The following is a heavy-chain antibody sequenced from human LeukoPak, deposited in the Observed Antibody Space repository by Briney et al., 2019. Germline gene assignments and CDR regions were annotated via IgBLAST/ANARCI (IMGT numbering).Heavy chain of an antibody. CDR3: ARDSYTSSGYYYYMDV. CDR1: GGSISSSSYY. D-gene: IGHD3-22*01. Sequence: SETLSLTCTVSGGSISSSSYYWGWIRQPPGEGLEWIGSIYYSGSTYYNPSLKSRVTISVDTSKNQFSLKLSSVTAADTAVYYCARDSYTSSGYYYYMDVWGKGTTVTVSS. CDR2: IYYSGST. V-gene: IGHV4-39*07. J-gene: IGHJ6*03.